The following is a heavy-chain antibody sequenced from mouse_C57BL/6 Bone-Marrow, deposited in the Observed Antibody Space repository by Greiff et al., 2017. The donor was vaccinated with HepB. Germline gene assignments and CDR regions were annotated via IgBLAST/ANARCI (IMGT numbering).Heavy chain of an antibody. CDR1: GFTFSSYG. J-gene: IGHJ2*01. CDR2: ISSGGSYT. V-gene: IGHV5-6*02. CDR3: ARQAHFDD. Sequence: DVKLVESGGDLVKPGGSLKLSCAASGFTFSSYGMSWVRQTPDKRLEWVATISSGGSYTYYPDSVKGRFTISRDNAKNTLYLQMSSLKSEDTAMYYCARQAHFDDWGQGTTLTVSS. D-gene: IGHD1-3*01.